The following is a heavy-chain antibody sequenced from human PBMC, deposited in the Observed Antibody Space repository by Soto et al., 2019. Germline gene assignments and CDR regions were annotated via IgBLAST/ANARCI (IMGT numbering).Heavy chain of an antibody. V-gene: IGHV1-46*03. CDR2: INPSGGST. CDR3: ARDGLTYYDILTGYYGPYYTEV. CDR1: GYTFTSYY. D-gene: IGHD3-9*01. Sequence: ASVKVSCKASGYTFTSYYMHWVRQAPGQGLEWMGIINPSGGSTSYAQKFQGRVTMTRDTSTSTVYMELSSLRSEDTAVYYCARDGLTYYDILTGYYGPYYTEVWGKGTTVTVSS. J-gene: IGHJ6*03.